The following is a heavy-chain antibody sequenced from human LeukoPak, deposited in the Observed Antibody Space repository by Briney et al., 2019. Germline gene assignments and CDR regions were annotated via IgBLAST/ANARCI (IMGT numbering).Heavy chain of an antibody. V-gene: IGHV3-23*01. CDR2: ISGSGGST. CDR1: GFTFSSYA. Sequence: GGSLRLSRAASGFTFSSYAMSWVRQAPGKGLEWVSAISGSGGSTYYADSVKGRFTISRDNSKNTLYLQMNSLRAEDTAVYYCATHERGYSGYDPEYYYYGMDVWGQGTTVTVSS. CDR3: ATHERGYSGYDPEYYYYGMDV. J-gene: IGHJ6*02. D-gene: IGHD5-12*01.